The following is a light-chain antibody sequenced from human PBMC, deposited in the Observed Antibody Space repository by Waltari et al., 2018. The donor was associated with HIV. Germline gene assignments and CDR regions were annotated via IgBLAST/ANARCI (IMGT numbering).Light chain of an antibody. CDR1: QNINNN. V-gene: IGKV1-39*01. Sequence: DIQMTQSPSPLSASGGERVKITCRTSQNINNNLYWDQPKQGKAPKLLIYSATGLQPGVPSRFSGGGSGTDFTLTISSLQPEDFATYYWQQSYSTPLTFGPGTKLDIK. J-gene: IGKJ3*01. CDR3: QQSYSTPLT. CDR2: SAT.